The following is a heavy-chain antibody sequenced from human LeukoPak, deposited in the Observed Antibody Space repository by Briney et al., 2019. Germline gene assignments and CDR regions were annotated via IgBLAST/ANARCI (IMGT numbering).Heavy chain of an antibody. J-gene: IGHJ4*02. CDR3: ARPGYCSSTSCFYYFDY. CDR2: INPSGGST. CDR1: GYTFTSYY. D-gene: IGHD2-2*01. Sequence: ASVKVSFKASGYTFTSYYMHWVRQAPGQGLEWMGIINPSGGSTSYAQKFQGRVTMTRDTSTSTVYMELSSLRSEDTAVYYCARPGYCSSTSCFYYFDYWGQGTLVTVSS. V-gene: IGHV1-46*01.